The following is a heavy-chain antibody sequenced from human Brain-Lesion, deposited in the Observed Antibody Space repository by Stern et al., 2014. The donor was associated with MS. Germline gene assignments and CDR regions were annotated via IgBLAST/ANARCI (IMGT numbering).Heavy chain of an antibody. CDR3: ARIEDNYGHMGEFDY. Sequence: ESGPVLVKPTETLTLTCTVSGFSLSHARMGVSWIRQPPAKPLEWLAPLFSNDEKVYSTSLKSRLTISRDTSKSQVVLTMTNMDPVDTATYYCARIEDNYGHMGEFDYWGQGTLVTVSS. CDR2: LFSNDEK. J-gene: IGHJ4*02. D-gene: IGHD5-18*01. V-gene: IGHV2-26*01. CDR1: GFSLSHARMG.